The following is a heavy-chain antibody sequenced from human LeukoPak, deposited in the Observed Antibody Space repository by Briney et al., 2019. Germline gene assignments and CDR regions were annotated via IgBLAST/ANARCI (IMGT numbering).Heavy chain of an antibody. V-gene: IGHV3-23*01. Sequence: GGSLRLSCAASGFTFSTYAMIWVRQTPGKRLEWVSAVTGNSGYTYYAESVKGRFTISRDNSKNTLYLQMNSLRAEDTAVYYCARDPVVAAAGSFGYWGQGTLVTVSS. J-gene: IGHJ4*02. D-gene: IGHD6-13*01. CDR1: GFTFSTYA. CDR3: ARDPVVAAAGSFGY. CDR2: VTGNSGYT.